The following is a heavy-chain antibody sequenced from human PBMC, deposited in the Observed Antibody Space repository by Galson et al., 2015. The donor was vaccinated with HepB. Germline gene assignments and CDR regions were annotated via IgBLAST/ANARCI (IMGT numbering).Heavy chain of an antibody. J-gene: IGHJ4*02. D-gene: IGHD3-22*01. CDR1: GFTFSNYA. CDR3: AKAHYPNFYDSSGFDY. Sequence: SLRFSCAASGFTFSNYAMSWVRQAPGKGLEWISVISGSGGSTSYADSVKGRFTISRDISKRTVYLQMNGLRVEDTAVYYCAKAHYPNFYDSSGFDYWGQGTLVTVSS. V-gene: IGHV3-23*01. CDR2: ISGSGGST.